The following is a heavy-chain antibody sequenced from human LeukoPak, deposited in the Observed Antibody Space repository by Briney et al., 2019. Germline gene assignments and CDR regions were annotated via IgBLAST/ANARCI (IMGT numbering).Heavy chain of an antibody. D-gene: IGHD3-10*01. V-gene: IGHV2-5*02. CDR2: IYWDDDK. CDR3: AKAGYGSGSYLRYYYYGMDV. CDR1: VLSLNTAGVG. Sequence: SGPTPVKPTQTLTLTCTLSVLSLNTAGVGVGWIRQPPGKALEWLALIYWDDDKRYNPSLKTRLTITKDTSKNQVVLTVTNMDPVDTATYYCAKAGYGSGSYLRYYYYGMDVWGQGTTVTVSS. J-gene: IGHJ6*02.